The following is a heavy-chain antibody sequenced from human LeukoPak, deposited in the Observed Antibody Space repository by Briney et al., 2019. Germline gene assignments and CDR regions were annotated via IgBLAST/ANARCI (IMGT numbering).Heavy chain of an antibody. V-gene: IGHV3-7*01. CDR3: TRGDSSSKIDY. J-gene: IGHJ4*02. Sequence: PGGSLRLSCAASGFTFRGYWMSWARQAPGKGLEWVANIKEDGSEKYYVVSVKGRFTISRDNAKNSLNLQMDSLRVEDTAVYYRTRGDSSSKIDYWGQGTLVTVSS. CDR1: GFTFRGYW. CDR2: IKEDGSEK. D-gene: IGHD6-6*01.